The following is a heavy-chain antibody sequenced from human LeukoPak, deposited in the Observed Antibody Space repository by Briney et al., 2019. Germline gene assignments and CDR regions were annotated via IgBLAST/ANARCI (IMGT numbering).Heavy chain of an antibody. CDR2: INGGGTST. CDR3: VRGNTGYGNFDY. V-gene: IGHV3-74*01. CDR1: GFTISSYW. D-gene: IGHD5-12*01. J-gene: IGHJ4*02. Sequence: PGGSLRLSCAASGFTISSYWMHWVRQVPGKGLVWVSRINGGGTSTSYADSVKGRFTISRDSAKSTLYLQMNSLRADDTAMYYCVRGNTGYGNFDYWGQGNLVTVSS.